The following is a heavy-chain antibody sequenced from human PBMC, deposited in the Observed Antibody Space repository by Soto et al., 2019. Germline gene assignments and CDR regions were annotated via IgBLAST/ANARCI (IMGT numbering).Heavy chain of an antibody. J-gene: IGHJ6*02. D-gene: IGHD2-2*01. V-gene: IGHV5-51*01. CDR1: GYSFTSYW. Sequence: GESLKISGKGSGYSFTSYWIGWVRQMPGKGLEWMGIIYPGDSDTRYSPSFQGQVTISADKSISTAYLQWSSLKASDTAMYYCARSALGYCSSTSCPRVGNYYYYYGMDVWGQGTTVTVS. CDR3: ARSALGYCSSTSCPRVGNYYYYYGMDV. CDR2: IYPGDSDT.